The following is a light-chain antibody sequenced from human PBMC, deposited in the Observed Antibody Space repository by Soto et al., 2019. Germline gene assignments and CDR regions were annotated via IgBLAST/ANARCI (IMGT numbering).Light chain of an antibody. V-gene: IGKV4-1*01. CDR3: QQYYSPPYT. J-gene: IGKJ2*01. CDR1: QSVLYSSNNKNY. Sequence: DIVMTQSPDSLAVSLSERATINCKSSQSVLYSSNNKNYLGWYQQKPGQTPKLLIYWASTRDSGVTDRFSGSGSGTDFTLTISSLQAEDVAVYYCQQYYSPPYTFGQGTRLEIK. CDR2: WAS.